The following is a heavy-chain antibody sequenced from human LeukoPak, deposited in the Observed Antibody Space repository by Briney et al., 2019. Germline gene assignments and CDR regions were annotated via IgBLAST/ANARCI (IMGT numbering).Heavy chain of an antibody. J-gene: IGHJ4*02. CDR3: ATQYYDYVWGTNPPDY. D-gene: IGHD3-16*01. V-gene: IGHV3-21*01. CDR2: ISSSTTFM. Sequence: PGGSLRLSCAASGFTFSRFRMSWVRQPPGKGLEWVASISSSTTFMYYADSVKGRFTVARDNSKNSLFLLMARLTAEDTGTYYCATQYYDYVWGTNPPDYWGQGTLVTVSS. CDR1: GFTFSRFR.